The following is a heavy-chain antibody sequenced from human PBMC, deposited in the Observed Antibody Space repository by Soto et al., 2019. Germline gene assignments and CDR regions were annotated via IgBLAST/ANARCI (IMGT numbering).Heavy chain of an antibody. D-gene: IGHD1-26*01. Sequence: PGESLKISCKASGFTFSSYSLGWVRHMPGKGLQWMGNIFSSDSSAKYSPSFVGQVTISVDRSINTAYLQWSSLKASDTAIYYCGTWRGNSWFDYWGPGTLVTVSS. CDR3: GTWRGNSWFDY. V-gene: IGHV5-51*01. J-gene: IGHJ4*02. CDR2: IFSSDSSA. CDR1: GFTFSSYS.